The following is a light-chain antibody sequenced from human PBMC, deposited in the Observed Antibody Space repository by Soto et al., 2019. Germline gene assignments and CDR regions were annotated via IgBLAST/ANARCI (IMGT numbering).Light chain of an antibody. V-gene: IGKV3-15*01. J-gene: IGKJ1*01. CDR2: GAS. CDR3: QQYKNWSPTWT. CDR1: LIINNN. Sequence: IVVTHSPDTRAFXAXGSXSXXXIASLIINNNYLAWYQQKPGQAPRLLIYGASTRATAIPARFSGSGSGTEFTLSISSLQSEDFAIYYCQQYKNWSPTWTFGQGTKVDIK.